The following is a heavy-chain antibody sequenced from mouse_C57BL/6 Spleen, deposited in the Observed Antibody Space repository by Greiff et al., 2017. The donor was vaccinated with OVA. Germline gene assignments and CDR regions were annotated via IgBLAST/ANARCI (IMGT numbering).Heavy chain of an antibody. CDR1: GYSITSGYY. J-gene: IGHJ2*01. Sequence: ESGPGLVKPSQSLSLTCSVTGYSITSGYYWNWIRQFPGNKLEWMGYISYDGSNNYNPSLKNRISITRDTSKNQFFLKLNSVTTEDTATYYCARDTTTVVAKGYFDYWGQGTTLTVSS. D-gene: IGHD1-1*01. CDR2: ISYDGSN. V-gene: IGHV3-6*01. CDR3: ARDTTTVVAKGYFDY.